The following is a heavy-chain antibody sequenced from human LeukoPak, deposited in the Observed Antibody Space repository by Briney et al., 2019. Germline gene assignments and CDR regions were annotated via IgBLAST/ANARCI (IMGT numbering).Heavy chain of an antibody. CDR1: GGSISSYY. Sequence: SETLSLTCTVSGGSISSYYWSWIRQPAGKGLERIGRFYASGSTNYNPSLKSQVPMSVDTSKRQFSLKLSSVTPTDTAVYYCARNYAVRYFDLWGRGNLVTVSS. J-gene: IGHJ2*01. CDR3: ARNYAVRYFDL. V-gene: IGHV4-4*07. D-gene: IGHD1-7*01. CDR2: FYASGST.